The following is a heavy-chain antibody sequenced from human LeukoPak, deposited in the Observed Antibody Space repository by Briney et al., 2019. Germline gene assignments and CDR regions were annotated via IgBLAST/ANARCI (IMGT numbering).Heavy chain of an antibody. CDR1: GFTFSSYS. CDR3: AKGRDIVVVPAAAYFDY. D-gene: IGHD2-2*01. CDR2: ISSSSSYI. V-gene: IGHV3-21*04. J-gene: IGHJ4*02. Sequence: GGSLRLSCAASGFTFSSYSMNWVRQAPGKGLEWVSSISSSSSYIYYADSVKGRFTISRDNAKNSLYLQMNSLRAEDTAVYYCAKGRDIVVVPAAAYFDYWGQGTLVTVSS.